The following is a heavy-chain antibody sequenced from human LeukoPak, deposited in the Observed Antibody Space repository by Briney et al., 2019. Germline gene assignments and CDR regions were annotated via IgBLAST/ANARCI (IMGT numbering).Heavy chain of an antibody. CDR3: ARGPDEYYDSSGYYFYFDY. CDR2: INPNSGGT. Sequence: GASVKVSCKASGYTFTGYYMHWVRQAPGQGLEWMGWINPNSGGTNYAQKFQGWVTMTRDTSISTAYMELSRLRSDDTAVYYCARGPDEYYDSSGYYFYFDYWGKGTTVTVSS. CDR1: GYTFTGYY. D-gene: IGHD3-22*01. J-gene: IGHJ4*03. V-gene: IGHV1-2*04.